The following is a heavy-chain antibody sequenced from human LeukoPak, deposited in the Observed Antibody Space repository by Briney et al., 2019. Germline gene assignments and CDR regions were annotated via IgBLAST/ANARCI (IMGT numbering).Heavy chain of an antibody. CDR3: AKHMRATNTYSFFGLDV. CDR1: GFTFKDYG. Sequence: PGGSLRHSCAATGFTFKDYGMHWVRPPPGKGLEWVSSINWNGGGTDYADSEKGRFTISRDNAKNSLYLQFGSLRPEDTALYYCAKHMRATNTYSFFGLDVWGQGTTVTVSS. J-gene: IGHJ6*02. CDR2: INWNGGGT. D-gene: IGHD1-26*01. V-gene: IGHV3-9*01.